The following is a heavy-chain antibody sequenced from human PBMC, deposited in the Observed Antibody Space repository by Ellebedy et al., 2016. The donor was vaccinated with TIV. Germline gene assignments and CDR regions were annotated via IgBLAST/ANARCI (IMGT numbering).Heavy chain of an antibody. V-gene: IGHV3-30-3*01. J-gene: IGHJ4*02. Sequence: GESLKISCAASGFTFSSYAMHWVRQAPGKGLEWVAVISYDGSNKYYADSVKGRFTISRDNSKNTLYLQMNSLRAEDTAVYYCAKDEYLTHRMDWGQGTLVTVSS. D-gene: IGHD2-2*02. CDR1: GFTFSSYA. CDR2: ISYDGSNK. CDR3: AKDEYLTHRMD.